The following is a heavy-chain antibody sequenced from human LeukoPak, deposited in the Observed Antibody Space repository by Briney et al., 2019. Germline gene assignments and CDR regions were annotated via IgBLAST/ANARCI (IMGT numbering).Heavy chain of an antibody. CDR2: INHSGST. V-gene: IGHV4-39*07. CDR1: GGSISSGGYY. Sequence: SETLSLTCTVSGGSISSGGYYWSWIRQPPGKGLEWIGEINHSGSTNYNPSLKSRVTISVDTSKNQFSLKLSSVTAADTAVYYCARASIVVVPAAPNWFDPWGQGTLVTVSS. CDR3: ARASIVVVPAAPNWFDP. D-gene: IGHD2-2*01. J-gene: IGHJ5*02.